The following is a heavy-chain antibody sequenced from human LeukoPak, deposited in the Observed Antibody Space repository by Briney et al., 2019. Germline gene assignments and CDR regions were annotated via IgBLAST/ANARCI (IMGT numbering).Heavy chain of an antibody. J-gene: IGHJ4*02. D-gene: IGHD3-10*01. Sequence: SETLSLTCIVSGGSISSDYWSWIRQPPGKGLEWIGYIYYTGSTNYNSSLKSRVTISVDTSKNQFSLNLSSVTAADTAVYYCARRGVGKYFDYWGQGTLVTVSS. V-gene: IGHV4-59*01. CDR3: ARRGVGKYFDY. CDR2: IYYTGST. CDR1: GGSISSDY.